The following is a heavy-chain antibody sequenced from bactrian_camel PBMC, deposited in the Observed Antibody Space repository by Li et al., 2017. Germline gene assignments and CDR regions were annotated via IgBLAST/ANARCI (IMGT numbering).Heavy chain of an antibody. Sequence: VQLVESGGGSVQTGGSLRLSCTASGFTFEDVHAAWYRQGPGRRCELVSAFYRDGDTYYSRSVKDRFTISRDNAKRTVYLQMNSLKPEDTAMYYCAADEMGCIENVYRGQGTQVTVS. D-gene: IGHD1*01. J-gene: IGHJ4*01. CDR2: FYRDGDT. CDR3: AADEMGCIENVY. V-gene: IGHV3S9*01. CDR1: GFTFEDVH.